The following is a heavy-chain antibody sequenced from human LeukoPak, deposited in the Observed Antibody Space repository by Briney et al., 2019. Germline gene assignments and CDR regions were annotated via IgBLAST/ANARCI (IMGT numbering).Heavy chain of an antibody. Sequence: SETLSLTCAVYGGSFSGYYWSWIRQPPGKGVEGSGEINHSGSTNYNPSLKSRVTISVDTSKNQFSLKLSSVSAADTAVYYCARVPRRITIFGVVIAPYYFDYWGQGTLVTVSS. CDR2: INHSGST. V-gene: IGHV4-34*01. CDR1: GGSFSGYY. CDR3: ARVPRRITIFGVVIAPYYFDY. J-gene: IGHJ4*02. D-gene: IGHD3-3*01.